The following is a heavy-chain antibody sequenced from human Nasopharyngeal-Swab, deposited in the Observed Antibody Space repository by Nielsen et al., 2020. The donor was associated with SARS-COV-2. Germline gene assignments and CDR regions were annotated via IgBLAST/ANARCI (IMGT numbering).Heavy chain of an antibody. CDR2: IKQDGSVT. CDR3: ARELTGDDY. CDR1: GFTFSSSW. J-gene: IGHJ4*02. V-gene: IGHV3-7*01. D-gene: IGHD7-27*01. Sequence: GESLKISCAASGFTFSSSWMNWVRQAPGKGLEWVATIKQDGSVTHYVDSVRGRFTIPRDNARNSLYLQMNSLRAEDTAVYYCARELTGDDYWGQGTLVTVSS.